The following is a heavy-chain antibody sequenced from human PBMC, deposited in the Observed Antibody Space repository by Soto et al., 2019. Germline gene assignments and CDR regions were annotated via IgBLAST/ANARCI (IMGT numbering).Heavy chain of an antibody. D-gene: IGHD2-21*02. V-gene: IGHV4-61*08. J-gene: IGHJ5*02. CDR2: IFHRGGT. CDR3: ARGPSWAYCGGDCYPHNWFEP. Sequence: PSETLSLTCSVSGGSVSSGVYYCSWFGKPQGKELEGIVFIFHRGGTTNNPPLKRRAPLSVDQSKNQFSLKLGSLTAADTALYYRARGPSWAYCGGDCYPHNWFEPWGQGTMVTVSS. CDR1: GGSVSSGVYY.